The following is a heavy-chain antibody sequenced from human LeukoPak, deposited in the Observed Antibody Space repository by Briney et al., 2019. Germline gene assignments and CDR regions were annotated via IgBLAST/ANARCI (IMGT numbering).Heavy chain of an antibody. J-gene: IGHJ3*02. CDR2: IYYSGSA. D-gene: IGHD3-22*01. CDR3: ARSDYKYYYDSSGYSYAFDI. V-gene: IGHV4-39*07. CDR1: GGSIISSSSY. Sequence: SETLSLTCTVSGGSIISSSSYWGWIRQPPGKGLEWIGSIYYSGSAYYNPSLKSRVTLSLDTSKNQFSLKLSSVTAADTAVYYCARSDYKYYYDSSGYSYAFDIWGQGTMVTVSS.